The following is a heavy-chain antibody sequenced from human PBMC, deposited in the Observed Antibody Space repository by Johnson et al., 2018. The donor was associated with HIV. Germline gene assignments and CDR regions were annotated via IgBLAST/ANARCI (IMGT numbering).Heavy chain of an antibody. CDR2: ISYDGSNK. D-gene: IGHD2-15*01. V-gene: IGHV3-30*04. J-gene: IGHJ3*02. CDR3: ARDDGGGGDAFDI. Sequence: QVQLVESGGGVVQPGRSLRLSCAASGFTFSSYAMHWVRQAPGKGLEWVAVISYDGSNKYYADSVKGRFTISRDNSKNTLYLQMNSLRAEDTAVYYCARDDGGGGDAFDIWGQGTMVTVSP. CDR1: GFTFSSYA.